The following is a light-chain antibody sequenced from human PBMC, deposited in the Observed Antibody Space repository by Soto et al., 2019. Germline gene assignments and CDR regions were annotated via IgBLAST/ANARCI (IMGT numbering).Light chain of an antibody. J-gene: IGLJ2*01. CDR3: SSYAGSNIL. CDR2: EVS. Sequence: QSVLTQRPSASGSPGQSVTISCTGTSSDIGGYNYVSWYQQHPGKAPKLMIYEVSKRPSGVPDRFSGSKSGNTASLTVSGLQAEDEADYYCSSYAGSNILFGGGTQLTVL. CDR1: SSDIGGYNY. V-gene: IGLV2-8*01.